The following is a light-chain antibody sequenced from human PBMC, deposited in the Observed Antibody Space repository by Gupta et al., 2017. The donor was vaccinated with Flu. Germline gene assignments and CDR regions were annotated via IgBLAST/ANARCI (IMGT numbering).Light chain of an antibody. J-gene: IGKJ4*01. CDR1: QSVLFSSNNENY. CDR3: QQDYSTPLT. CDR2: WAS. Sequence: DIVMTQSPDSLAVSLGERATINCKSSQSVLFSSNNENYLAWYQQKPGQPPKLLIYWASTRESGVPDRFSGSGSGTDFTLTISSLQAEDVAVYYCQQDYSTPLTFGGGTKVEIK. V-gene: IGKV4-1*01.